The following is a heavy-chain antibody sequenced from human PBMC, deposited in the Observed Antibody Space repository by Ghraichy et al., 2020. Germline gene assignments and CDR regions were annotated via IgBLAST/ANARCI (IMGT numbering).Heavy chain of an antibody. CDR2: IRRDGIEK. V-gene: IGHV3-7*04. J-gene: IGHJ1*01. CDR1: GFNFSTSW. CDR3: ATEYGDYVDREYFQE. D-gene: IGHD4-17*01. Sequence: LSLTCVTSGFNFSTSWMSWLRQTPGKGLEWVANIRRDGIEKNYGDSVKGRFAISRDNAKNSLFLEMDSLRVEDTAVYYCATEYGDYVDREYFQEWGQGTLVTVSS.